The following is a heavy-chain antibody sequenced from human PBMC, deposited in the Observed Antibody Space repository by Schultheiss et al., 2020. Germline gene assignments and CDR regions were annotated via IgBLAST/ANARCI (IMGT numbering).Heavy chain of an antibody. CDR2: ISGSAGST. V-gene: IGHV3-23*01. CDR3: VKFPRNYGDYKAY. CDR1: GFTFSSYA. J-gene: IGHJ4*02. D-gene: IGHD4-17*01. Sequence: GGSLRLSCAASGFTFSSYAMTWVRQAPGKGLEWVSAISGSAGSTYYADSVKGRFTISRDNPKNTLYLQMNSLRADDTAVYYCVKFPRNYGDYKAYWGQGTLVTVSS.